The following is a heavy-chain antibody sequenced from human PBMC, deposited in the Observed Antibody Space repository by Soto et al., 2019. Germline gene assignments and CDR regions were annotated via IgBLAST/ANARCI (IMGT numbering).Heavy chain of an antibody. Sequence: EVQLVESGGGLVQPGRSLRLSCAASGFTFDDYAMHWVRQAPGKGLEWVYGISWNSGSIGYADSVKGLFTISRDNAKNSLYLQMNSLRVEDTALYYCAKDNRYSYGREFDYWGQGTLVTVSS. V-gene: IGHV3-9*01. CDR1: GFTFDDYA. CDR2: ISWNSGSI. CDR3: AKDNRYSYGREFDY. J-gene: IGHJ4*02. D-gene: IGHD5-18*01.